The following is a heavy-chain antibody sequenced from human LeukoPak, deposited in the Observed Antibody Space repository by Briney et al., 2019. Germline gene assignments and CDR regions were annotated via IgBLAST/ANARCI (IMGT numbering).Heavy chain of an antibody. CDR3: AEEVGVTTRGSFAY. CDR2: IRYDGSNQ. V-gene: IGHV3-30*02. D-gene: IGHD1-26*01. Sequence: PGGSLRLSCAASGFTFSNHGMLWVRQAPGKGLEWVAFIRYDGSNQYYADSVKGRFTISRDSSKNTLYLQMNSLRDEDTAVYYCAEEVGVTTRGSFAYWGQGTLVTVSS. J-gene: IGHJ4*02. CDR1: GFTFSNHG.